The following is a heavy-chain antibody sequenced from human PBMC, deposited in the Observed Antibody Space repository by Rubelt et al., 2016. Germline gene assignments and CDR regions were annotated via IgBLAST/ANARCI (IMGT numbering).Heavy chain of an antibody. CDR2: IYYSGST. D-gene: IGHD3-10*01. CDR1: GGSISSYY. J-gene: IGHJ4*02. Sequence: QVQLQESGPGLVKPSETLSLTCTVSGGSISSYYWSWIRQPPGKGLEWIGYIYYSGSTNYNPSLKCRVSISVDTSRTQFCLKVGSVTAADTAVYYCARTSSWGSGGWYYFDDWGQGTLVTVSS. CDR3: ARTSSWGSGGWYYFDD. V-gene: IGHV4-59*01.